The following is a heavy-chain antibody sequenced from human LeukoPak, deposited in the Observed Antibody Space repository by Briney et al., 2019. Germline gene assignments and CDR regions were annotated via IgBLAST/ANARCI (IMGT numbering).Heavy chain of an antibody. Sequence: SETLSLTCTVSGGSVSSGSYYWSWIRQPPGKGLDWIGYIYDSGSTNYNPSLKSRVTISVDTSKNQFSLKLSSVTAADTAVYYCARGTGYNSGWYKYWGQGTLVTVSS. CDR1: GGSVSSGSYY. CDR2: IYDSGST. CDR3: ARGTGYNSGWYKY. J-gene: IGHJ4*02. V-gene: IGHV4-61*01. D-gene: IGHD6-19*01.